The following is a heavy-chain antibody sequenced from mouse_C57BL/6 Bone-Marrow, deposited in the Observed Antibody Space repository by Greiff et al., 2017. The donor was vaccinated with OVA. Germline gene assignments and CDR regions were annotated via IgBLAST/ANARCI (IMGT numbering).Heavy chain of an antibody. CDR2: INPYNGGT. CDR3: ARTPIYYGNYYWFAY. D-gene: IGHD2-1*01. J-gene: IGHJ3*01. CDR1: GYTFTDYY. Sequence: VQLQQSGPVLVKPGASVKMSCKASGYTFTDYYMNWVKQSHGKSLEWIGVINPYNGGTSYNQKFKGKATLTVDKSSSTAYMELNSLTSEDSAVYYCARTPIYYGNYYWFAYWGQGTLVTVSA. V-gene: IGHV1-19*01.